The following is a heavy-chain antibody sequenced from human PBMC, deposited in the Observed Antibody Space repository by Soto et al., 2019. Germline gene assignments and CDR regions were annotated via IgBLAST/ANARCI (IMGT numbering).Heavy chain of an antibody. D-gene: IGHD1-20*01. J-gene: IGHJ4*02. Sequence: LSLTCAVSGGSISGSYYYWAWLRQSPGKGPEWIGSVFYTGFTSYNPSLESRVSVSVDTSKSQFSLKLSAVTAADTAVCYCATSQKGYNWNYFDHWGQGALVTVSS. CDR2: VFYTGFT. CDR1: GGSISGSYYY. V-gene: IGHV4-39*01. CDR3: ATSQKGYNWNYFDH.